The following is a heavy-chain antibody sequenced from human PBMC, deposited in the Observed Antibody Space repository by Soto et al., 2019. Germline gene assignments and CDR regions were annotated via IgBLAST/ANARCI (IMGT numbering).Heavy chain of an antibody. CDR1: GYTFTGYY. J-gene: IGHJ5*02. Sequence: GASVKVSCKASGYTFTGYYMHWVRRAPGQGLEWMGWINPNSGGTNYAQKFQGRVTMTRDTSISTAYMELSRLRSDDTAVYYCAGVYQLLPYNWFDPWGQGTLVTVSS. CDR3: AGVYQLLPYNWFDP. V-gene: IGHV1-2*02. CDR2: INPNSGGT. D-gene: IGHD2-2*01.